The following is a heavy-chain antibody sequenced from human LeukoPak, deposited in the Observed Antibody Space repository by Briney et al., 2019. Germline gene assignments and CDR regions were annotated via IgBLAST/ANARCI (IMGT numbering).Heavy chain of an antibody. J-gene: IGHJ3*02. CDR2: ISYDGSNK. CDR1: GFTFSSXA. V-gene: IGHV3-30-3*01. D-gene: IGHD5-24*01. Sequence: PGGSLRLSCAASGFTFSSXAMHWVRQAPGKGLXWVAVISYDGSNKYYADSVKGRFTISRDISKNTLYLQMNSLRAEDTAVYYCARVLTEDGYNVGAFDIWGQGTMVTVSS. CDR3: ARVLTEDGYNVGAFDI.